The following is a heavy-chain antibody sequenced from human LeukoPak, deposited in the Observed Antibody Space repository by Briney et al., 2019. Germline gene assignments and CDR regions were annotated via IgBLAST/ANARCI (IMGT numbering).Heavy chain of an antibody. Sequence: SETLSLTCTVSGGSISSGGYYRSWIRQHAGKGLGWIGYIYYSGSTYYNPSLNSRVTISLNTSKNQISLRLSSVTAADTAVCYCARVDYGSSGYSYFQHWGQGTQVTVSS. V-gene: IGHV4-31*03. CDR3: ARVDYGSSGYSYFQH. J-gene: IGHJ1*01. D-gene: IGHD3-22*01. CDR1: GGSISSGGYY. CDR2: IYYSGST.